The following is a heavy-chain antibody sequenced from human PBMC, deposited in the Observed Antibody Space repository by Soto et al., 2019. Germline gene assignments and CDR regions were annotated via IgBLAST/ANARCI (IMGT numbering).Heavy chain of an antibody. CDR1: GFTFSSYG. CDR3: ATRTPDLVVVINDPFDI. V-gene: IGHV3-30*03. Sequence: QVQLVESGGGVVQPGRSLRLSCAASGFTFSSYGMHWVRQAPGKGLEWVAVISYDGSNKYYADSVKGRFTISRDNSKNTLYLQLNSLRAEGTSVYYCATRTPDLVVVINDPFDIWGQGTMVTVSS. J-gene: IGHJ3*02. CDR2: ISYDGSNK. D-gene: IGHD3-22*01.